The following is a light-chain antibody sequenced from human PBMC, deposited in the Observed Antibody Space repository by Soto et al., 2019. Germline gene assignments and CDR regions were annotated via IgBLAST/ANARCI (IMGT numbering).Light chain of an antibody. CDR3: QRLNTYPRT. Sequence: DIQLTQSPSFLSASVGDRVTITCRASQGISSYLAWYQQKPGKAPKLLIYAASTLQSGVPSRFSGSGSGTEFTLTICSLQPEDFATYYCQRLNTYPRTFGQGTKVDIK. J-gene: IGKJ1*01. V-gene: IGKV1-9*01. CDR1: QGISSY. CDR2: AAS.